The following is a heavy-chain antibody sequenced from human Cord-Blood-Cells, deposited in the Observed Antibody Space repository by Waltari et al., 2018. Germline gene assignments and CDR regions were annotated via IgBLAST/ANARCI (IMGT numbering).Heavy chain of an antibody. J-gene: IGHJ6*02. CDR1: GFTFSSYE. D-gene: IGHD1-26*01. CDR2: ISSSGSTI. Sequence: EVQLVESGGGLVQPGGSLRLSCAASGFTFSSYEMNWVRQAPGKGLEWVSYISSSGSTIYYADSVKGRFTISRDNAKNSLYLQMNSLRAEDTAVYYCARLGSYYYYYGMDVWGQGTLVTVSS. V-gene: IGHV3-48*03. CDR3: ARLGSYYYYYGMDV.